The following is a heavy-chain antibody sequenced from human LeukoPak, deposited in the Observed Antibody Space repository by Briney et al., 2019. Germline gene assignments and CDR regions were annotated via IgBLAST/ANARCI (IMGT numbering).Heavy chain of an antibody. CDR1: GFTFTTSA. J-gene: IGHJ3*01. CDR3: AAETVTRSTYDAFDL. Sequence: SVKVSCKASGFTFTTSAVQWVRQARGQRVEWRGWIVVGSGNTNYAQKFQERVTITRDMSTSTAYMELSSLRSEDTAVYYCAAETVTRSTYDAFDLWGQGTMVTVSS. CDR2: IVVGSGNT. V-gene: IGHV1-58*01. D-gene: IGHD4-17*01.